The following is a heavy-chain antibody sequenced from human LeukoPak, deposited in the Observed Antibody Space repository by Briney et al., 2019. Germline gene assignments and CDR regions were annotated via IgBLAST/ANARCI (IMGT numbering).Heavy chain of an antibody. D-gene: IGHD4-17*01. V-gene: IGHV4-4*02. CDR1: GAFITNSHW. CDR3: ATHFYGEYGSYYFDY. CDR2: IYHSGTT. Sequence: SETLSLTCAVSGAFITNSHWWSWARQPPGKGLEWIGEIYHSGTTNYNPSLKSRVTMSVDKSKNQFSPKLSSVTAADTAVYYCATHFYGEYGSYYFDYWGQGTLVTVSS. J-gene: IGHJ4*02.